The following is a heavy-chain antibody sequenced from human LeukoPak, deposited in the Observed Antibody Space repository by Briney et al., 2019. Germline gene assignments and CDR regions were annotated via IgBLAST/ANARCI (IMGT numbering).Heavy chain of an antibody. Sequence: GGSLRLSCAFSGRTFSRYAMTWVRQAPGKGLEWVSAVSCCGGSTYYADYVRGRFTISRDNSKNTLYLQMNSLKAEDTAVYYCASDGAKFGALTYYYYYMDVWGKGTTVTVSS. D-gene: IGHD3-10*01. V-gene: IGHV3-23*01. CDR1: GRTFSRYA. J-gene: IGHJ6*03. CDR3: ASDGAKFGALTYYYYYMDV. CDR2: VSCCGGST.